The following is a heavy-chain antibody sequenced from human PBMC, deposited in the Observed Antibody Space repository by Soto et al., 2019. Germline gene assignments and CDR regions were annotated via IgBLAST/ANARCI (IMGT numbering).Heavy chain of an antibody. D-gene: IGHD3-3*01. CDR1: GFTFSSYS. Sequence: EVQLVESGGGLVKPGGSLRLSCAASGFTFSSYSMNWVRQAPGKGLEWVSSISSSSSYIYYADSVKGRFTISRDNAKNSLYLQMNSLRAEDTAVYYCARAGSGGFDYDFWSGYYTPLGYWGQGTLVTVSS. V-gene: IGHV3-21*01. CDR2: ISSSSSYI. J-gene: IGHJ4*02. CDR3: ARAGSGGFDYDFWSGYYTPLGY.